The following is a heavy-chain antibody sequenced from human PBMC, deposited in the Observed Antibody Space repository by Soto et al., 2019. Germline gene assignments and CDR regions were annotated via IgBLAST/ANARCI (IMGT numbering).Heavy chain of an antibody. J-gene: IGHJ4*02. Sequence: ASVKVSCKASGYTFTSYYMHWVRQAPGQGLEWMGIINPSGGSTSYAQKFQGRVTMTRDTSTSTVYMELSSLRSEDTAVYYCARDPIISTDYGGNTPLDYWGQGTLVTVSS. CDR3: ARDPIISTDYGGNTPLDY. CDR2: INPSGGST. D-gene: IGHD4-17*01. CDR1: GYTFTSYY. V-gene: IGHV1-46*01.